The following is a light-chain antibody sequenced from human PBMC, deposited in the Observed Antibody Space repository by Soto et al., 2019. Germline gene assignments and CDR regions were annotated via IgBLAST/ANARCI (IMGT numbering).Light chain of an antibody. V-gene: IGKV1-9*01. CDR3: QQYNSYSRT. Sequence: IQLTQSPSSLSASVGDRVTITCRASQGISSNLAWYQQKPGNVPKLLIYAASTLQSGVPSRFSGSGSGTDFTLTISSLQPEDFATYYCQQYNSYSRTFGQGTKVEIK. CDR2: AAS. CDR1: QGISSN. J-gene: IGKJ1*01.